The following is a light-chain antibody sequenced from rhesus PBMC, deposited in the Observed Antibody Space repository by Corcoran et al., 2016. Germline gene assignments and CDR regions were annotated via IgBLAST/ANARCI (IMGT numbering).Light chain of an antibody. J-gene: IGLJ1*01. CDR2: EVT. CDR3: SSFTGRVTYI. Sequence: QAALTPPRSVSGSPVQSVTISCTGTSSDLGFYNYVSWFQQHPGSAPTLMIYEVTNRPSGVSDRFSGSKSGNTASLTTSGLQNEDEADYYGSSFTGRVTYIFGAGTRLTV. V-gene: IGLV2-32*02. CDR1: SSDLGFYNY.